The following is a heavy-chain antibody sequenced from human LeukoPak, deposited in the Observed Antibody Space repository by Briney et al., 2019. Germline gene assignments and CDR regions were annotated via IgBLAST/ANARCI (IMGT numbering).Heavy chain of an antibody. Sequence: VASVKVSCKASGYTFTGYYMHWVRRAPGPALQWMGWINPNSGVTNYAQKFQGRVTVSRETSISTTYMELTRLRVDDTAMYYCARGYYGSGSPDNWGQGTLVIVSS. V-gene: IGHV1-2*02. CDR2: INPNSGVT. CDR3: ARGYYGSGSPDN. D-gene: IGHD3-10*01. J-gene: IGHJ1*01. CDR1: GYTFTGYY.